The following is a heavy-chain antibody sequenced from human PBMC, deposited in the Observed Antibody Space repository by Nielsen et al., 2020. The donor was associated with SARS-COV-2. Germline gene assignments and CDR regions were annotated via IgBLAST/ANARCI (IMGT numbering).Heavy chain of an antibody. CDR2: IHHTGGT. CDR1: GGSLSGSY. CDR3: AREALFNWFDS. J-gene: IGHJ5*01. Sequence: SETLSLTCAVYGGSLSGSYWSWIRQSPGKGLEWIGEIHHTGGTNFNPSLKSRVTISVDTSKNQFSLNLTSVTAADTAVYYCAREALFNWFDSWGQGTLVTVSS. V-gene: IGHV4-34*01.